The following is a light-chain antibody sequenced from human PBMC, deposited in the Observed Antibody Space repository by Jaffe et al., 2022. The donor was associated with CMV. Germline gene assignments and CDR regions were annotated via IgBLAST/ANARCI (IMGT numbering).Light chain of an antibody. J-gene: IGLJ3*02. Sequence: QSALTQPASVSGSPGQSITISCTGTSSDIGGYDYVSWYQQHPGKAPKLIIYGVSNRPSGVSNRFSGSKSGNTASLTVSGLQAEDEADYYCSSHRTNSVGVFGGGTKLTVL. CDR3: SSHRTNSVGV. CDR2: GVS. CDR1: SSDIGGYDY. V-gene: IGLV2-14*03.